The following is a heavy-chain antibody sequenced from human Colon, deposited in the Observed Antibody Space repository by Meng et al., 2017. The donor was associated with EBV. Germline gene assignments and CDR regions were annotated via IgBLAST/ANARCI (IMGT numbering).Heavy chain of an antibody. V-gene: IGHV4-30-2*01. CDR3: ARGPYCGGDCYWFDP. CDR2: IYHGGTT. CDR1: GDSISSGDYS. J-gene: IGHJ5*02. Sequence: QLPLAGSTPELCNPHKPLSPPVAVSGDSISSGDYSWSWIRQPPGQGLEWIGYIYHGGTTYNTSLKSRVTISVDNSKNQFSLRLTSVTAADTAVYYCARGPYCGGDCYWFDPWGQGTLVTVSS. D-gene: IGHD2-21*02.